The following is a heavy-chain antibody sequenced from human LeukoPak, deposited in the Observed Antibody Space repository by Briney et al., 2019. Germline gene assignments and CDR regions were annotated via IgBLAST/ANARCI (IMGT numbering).Heavy chain of an antibody. CDR1: GFTVSSNY. CDR2: ISSSGGST. J-gene: IGHJ3*02. D-gene: IGHD6-19*01. Sequence: GGSLRLSCAASGFTVSSNYMSWVRQAPGKGLEWVSAISSSGGSTSYADSVKGRFTISRDNIKNTLYLQMNSLRAEDTAVYYCAKGLSSGWYNAFDIWGQGTMVTVSS. CDR3: AKGLSSGWYNAFDI. V-gene: IGHV3-23*01.